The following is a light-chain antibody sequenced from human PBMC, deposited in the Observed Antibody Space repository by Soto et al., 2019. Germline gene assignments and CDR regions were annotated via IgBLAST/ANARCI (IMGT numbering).Light chain of an antibody. J-gene: IGKJ2*01. V-gene: IGKV4-1*01. CDR2: WAS. Sequence: DIVMTQSPDSLAVSLGERATIDCKSSQSLLYGGNDRNYLAWYQHKPGQSPKLIMYWASTREAGVPDRFSGSGAATHFTLTINSLQAEDVAVYYCQQYYTTPHTFGQGTKLEIK. CDR1: QSLLYGGNDRNY. CDR3: QQYYTTPHT.